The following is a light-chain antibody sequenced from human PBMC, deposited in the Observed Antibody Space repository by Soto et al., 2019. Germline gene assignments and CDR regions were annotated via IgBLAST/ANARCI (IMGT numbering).Light chain of an antibody. CDR1: SGHSNYA. CDR3: QTWGSGIGV. J-gene: IGLJ2*01. CDR2: LNSDGSH. V-gene: IGLV4-69*01. Sequence: QAVVTQSPSASASLGASVKLTCTLSSGHSNYAIAWHQQQSEKGPRYLMKLNSDGSHSKGDGIPDRFSGSSSGAERYLTISSLQSEDEADYYCQTWGSGIGVFGGGTKVTVL.